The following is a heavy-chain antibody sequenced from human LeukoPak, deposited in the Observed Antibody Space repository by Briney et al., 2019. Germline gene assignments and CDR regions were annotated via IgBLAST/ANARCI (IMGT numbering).Heavy chain of an antibody. D-gene: IGHD5-24*01. J-gene: IGHJ4*02. V-gene: IGHV3-52*01. CDR3: ARDGGDGYNDLDY. CDR1: GFTFSSSW. Sequence: GGSLRLSCAASGFTFSSSWMHWVCQAPEKGLEWVADIKCDGSEKYYVDSVKGRLTISRDNAKNSLYLQVNSLRAEDMTVYYCARDGGDGYNDLDYWGQGTLVTVSS. CDR2: IKCDGSEK.